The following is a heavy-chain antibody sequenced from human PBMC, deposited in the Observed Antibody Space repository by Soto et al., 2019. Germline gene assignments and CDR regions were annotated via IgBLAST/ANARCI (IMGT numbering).Heavy chain of an antibody. D-gene: IGHD3-22*01. J-gene: IGHJ1*01. CDR2: MNPNSGNT. V-gene: IGHV1-8*01. Sequence: GASVKVSCKASGYTFTSYDINWVRQATGQGLEWMGWMNPNSGNTGYAQKFQGRVTMTRNTSISTAYMELSSLRSEDTAVYYCARAYYYDSSGYYIFQHWGQGTLVTVPQ. CDR1: GYTFTSYD. CDR3: ARAYYYDSSGYYIFQH.